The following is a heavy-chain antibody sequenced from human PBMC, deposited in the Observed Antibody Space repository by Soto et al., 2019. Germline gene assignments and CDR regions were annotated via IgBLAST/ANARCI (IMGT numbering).Heavy chain of an antibody. D-gene: IGHD3-22*01. CDR2: IIPIFGAA. Sequence: EASVKVSCKASGGTFSSYAISWVRQAPGQGLEWMGGIIPIFGAANYAQKFQGRVTITADESTSTAYMELSSLRSEDTAVYYCARGGNYYDSSGYYQYYFDYWGQGTLVTVSS. V-gene: IGHV1-69*13. CDR3: ARGGNYYDSSGYYQYYFDY. J-gene: IGHJ4*02. CDR1: GGTFSSYA.